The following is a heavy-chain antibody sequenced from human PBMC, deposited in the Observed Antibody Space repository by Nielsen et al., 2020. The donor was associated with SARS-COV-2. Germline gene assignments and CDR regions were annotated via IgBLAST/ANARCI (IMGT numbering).Heavy chain of an antibody. CDR3: AHVSKLYCGGDCETFDI. Sequence: SGPTLVKPTQTLTLTCTFSGFSLSTSAVGVGWILQPPGKALEWLAVIYWNDDKRYSPSLRSRLTITKDTPKNQVDLSMTNMDPVDTATYYCAHVSKLYCGGDCETFDIWGQGTMVTVSS. D-gene: IGHD2-21*01. J-gene: IGHJ3*02. CDR2: IYWNDDK. CDR1: GFSLSTSAVG. V-gene: IGHV2-5*01.